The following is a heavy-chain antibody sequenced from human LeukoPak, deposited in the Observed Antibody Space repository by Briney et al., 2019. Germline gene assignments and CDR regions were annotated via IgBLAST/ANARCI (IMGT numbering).Heavy chain of an antibody. CDR1: GFTFSSYA. CDR2: ISYDGSNK. Sequence: GGSLRLSCAASGFTFSSYAMHWVRQAPGKGLEWVAVISYDGSNKYYADSVKGRFTISRDNSKNTLYLQMNSLRAEDTAVYYCARGAVAGTWPGTFHIWGQGTMVTVSS. J-gene: IGHJ3*02. V-gene: IGHV3-30-3*01. CDR3: ARGAVAGTWPGTFHI. D-gene: IGHD6-19*01.